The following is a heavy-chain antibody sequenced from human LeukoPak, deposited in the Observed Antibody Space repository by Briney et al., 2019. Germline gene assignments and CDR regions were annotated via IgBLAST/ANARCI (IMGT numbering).Heavy chain of an antibody. Sequence: SETLSLTCTVSGGSISSYYWNWIRQPPGKGLEWIGYIYSSGSTNYNPSLKSRVAISVDTSRNQFPPKLSSVTTADTAVYYCARGYGYYFESWGQGTLVTVSS. D-gene: IGHD5-18*01. V-gene: IGHV4-59*03. J-gene: IGHJ4*02. CDR2: IYSSGST. CDR3: ARGYGYYFES. CDR1: GGSISSYY.